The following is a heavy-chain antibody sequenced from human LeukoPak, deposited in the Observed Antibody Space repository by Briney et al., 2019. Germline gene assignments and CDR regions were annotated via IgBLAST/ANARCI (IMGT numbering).Heavy chain of an antibody. Sequence: SVKVSCKASGGTFSSYAISWVRQAPGQGLEWMGGIIPIFGTANYAQKFQGRVTITADESTSTAYMELSSLRSEDTAVYYCARDRDDFWSGYHSFDYWGQGTLVTVSS. J-gene: IGHJ4*02. CDR2: IIPIFGTA. V-gene: IGHV1-69*13. CDR3: ARDRDDFWSGYHSFDY. CDR1: GGTFSSYA. D-gene: IGHD3-3*01.